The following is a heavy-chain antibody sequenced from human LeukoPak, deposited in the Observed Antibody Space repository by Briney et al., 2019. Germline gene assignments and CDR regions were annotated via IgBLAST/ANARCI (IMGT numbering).Heavy chain of an antibody. D-gene: IGHD3-22*01. CDR2: IKSKTDGGTT. J-gene: IGHJ3*02. Sequence: PGGSLRLSCAASGFTFSNAWMSWVRQAPGKGLEWVGRIKSKTDGGTTDYAAPVKGRFTISRDDSKNTLYLQMNSLKTEDTAVYYCTTAPTMIVVGVDIWGQGTMVTVSS. V-gene: IGHV3-15*01. CDR1: GFTFSNAW. CDR3: TTAPTMIVVGVDI.